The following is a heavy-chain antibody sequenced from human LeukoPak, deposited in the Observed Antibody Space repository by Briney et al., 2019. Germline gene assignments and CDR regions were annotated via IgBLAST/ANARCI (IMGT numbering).Heavy chain of an antibody. CDR2: ISSSSTI. CDR1: DESLSGFS. V-gene: IGHV3-69-1*01. J-gene: IGHJ4*02. CDR3: ARSGDY. Sequence: ETLSLTCVVSDESLSGFSWNWVRQAPGKGLEWVSYISSSSTIYYADSVKGRFTISRDNAKNSLYLQMNSLRVEDTAVYYCARSGDYWGQGTLVTVSS.